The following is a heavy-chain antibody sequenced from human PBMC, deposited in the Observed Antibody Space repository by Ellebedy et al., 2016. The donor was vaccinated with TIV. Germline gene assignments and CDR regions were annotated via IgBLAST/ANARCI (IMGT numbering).Heavy chain of an antibody. V-gene: IGHV1-18*01. Sequence: AASVKVSCKVSVYSLPDLSMHWVRQAAGKGLEWMGWIRAYNGNTNYAQKLQGRVTMTTDTSTSTAYMELRSLRNEDPAVYYCARALTGAPFDYWGQGTLVTVSS. CDR1: VYSLPDLS. CDR2: IRAYNGNT. CDR3: ARALTGAPFDY. J-gene: IGHJ4*02. D-gene: IGHD7-27*01.